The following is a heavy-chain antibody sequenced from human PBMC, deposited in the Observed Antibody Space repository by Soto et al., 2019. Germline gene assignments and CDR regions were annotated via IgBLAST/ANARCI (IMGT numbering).Heavy chain of an antibody. V-gene: IGHV3-21*01. CDR1: GFTFSSYS. Sequence: GGSLRLSCAASGFTFSSYSMNWVRQAPGKGLEWVSSISSSSSYIYYADSVKGRFTISRDNAENSLYLQMNSLRAEDTAVYYCARQNYDILTGYEGGMDVWGQGTTVTVSS. CDR3: ARQNYDILTGYEGGMDV. CDR2: ISSSSSYI. D-gene: IGHD3-9*01. J-gene: IGHJ6*02.